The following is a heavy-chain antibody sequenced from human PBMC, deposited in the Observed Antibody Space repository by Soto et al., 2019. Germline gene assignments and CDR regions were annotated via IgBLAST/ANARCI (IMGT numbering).Heavy chain of an antibody. CDR3: ASMTTVTTSILNPIRRSSYYGMDV. V-gene: IGHV4-30-4*01. D-gene: IGHD4-4*01. CDR2: IYYSGST. J-gene: IGHJ6*02. Sequence: TLXLTCTVSGGSIRSVDYYCGGIRQPPGKGLEWIGYIYYSGSTYYNPSLKSRVTISVDTSKNQFSLKLSSVTAADTAVYYCASMTTVTTSILNPIRRSSYYGMDVWGQGTTVTVSS. CDR1: GGSIRSVDYY.